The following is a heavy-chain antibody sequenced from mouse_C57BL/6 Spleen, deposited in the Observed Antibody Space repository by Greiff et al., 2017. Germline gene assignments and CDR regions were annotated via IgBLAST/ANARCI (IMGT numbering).Heavy chain of an antibody. CDR3: ARRDSNWYFDV. CDR2: IYPGDGDT. V-gene: IGHV1-82*01. D-gene: IGHD2-5*01. J-gene: IGHJ1*03. CDR1: GYAFSSSW. Sequence: VQLQQSGPELVKPGASVKISCKASGYAFSSSWMNWVKQRPGKGLEWIGRIYPGDGDTNYNGKFKGKATLTADKSSSTASMQLSSLTSEDSAVYFCARRDSNWYFDVWGTGTTVTVSS.